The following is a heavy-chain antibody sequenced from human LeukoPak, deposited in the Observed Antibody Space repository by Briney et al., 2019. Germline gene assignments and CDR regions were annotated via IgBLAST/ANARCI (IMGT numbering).Heavy chain of an antibody. J-gene: IGHJ4*02. D-gene: IGHD4-17*01. V-gene: IGHV1-18*01. CDR3: ARARRGGDYDSYFDY. CDR2: ISAFNGDT. Sequence: ASVKVSCKASGYTFSNYGISWVRQAPGQGLEWMGWISAFNGDTNYAQNLQGRVTLTTDTSTSTAYMDLGSLRSDDTAVYYCARARRGGDYDSYFDYWGQGTLVTASS. CDR1: GYTFSNYG.